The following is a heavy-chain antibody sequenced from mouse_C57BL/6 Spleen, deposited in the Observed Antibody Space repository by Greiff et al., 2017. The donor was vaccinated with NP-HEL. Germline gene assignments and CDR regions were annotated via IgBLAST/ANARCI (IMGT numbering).Heavy chain of an antibody. J-gene: IGHJ1*03. CDR3: ARAGYDLFWYFDV. Sequence: EVQLKESGPGLVKPSQSLSLTCSVTGYSITSGYYWNWIRQFPGNKLEWMGYISYDGSNNYNPSLKNRISITRDTSKNQFFLKLNSVTTEDTATYYCARAGYDLFWYFDVWGTGTTVTVSS. CDR1: GYSITSGYY. D-gene: IGHD2-3*01. V-gene: IGHV3-6*01. CDR2: ISYDGSN.